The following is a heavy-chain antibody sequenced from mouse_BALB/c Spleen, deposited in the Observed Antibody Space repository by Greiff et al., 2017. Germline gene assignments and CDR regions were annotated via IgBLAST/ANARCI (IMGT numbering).Heavy chain of an antibody. CDR1: GFTFSSFG. J-gene: IGHJ4*01. CDR3: ARSGYDYSYYYAMDY. CDR2: ISSGSSTI. D-gene: IGHD2-4*01. Sequence: EVKLVESGGGLVQPGGSRKLSCAASGFTFSSFGMHWVRQAPEKGLEWVAYISSGSSTIYYADTVKGRFTISRDNPKNTLFLQMTSLRSEDTAMYYCARSGYDYSYYYAMDYWGQGTSVTVSS. V-gene: IGHV5-17*02.